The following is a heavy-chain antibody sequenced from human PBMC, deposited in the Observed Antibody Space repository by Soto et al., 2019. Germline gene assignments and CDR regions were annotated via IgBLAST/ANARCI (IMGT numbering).Heavy chain of an antibody. J-gene: IGHJ6*02. CDR3: ARGRLTYYYGSGSYWKADYGMDV. CDR1: GGSFSGYY. Sequence: PSETLSLTCAVYGGSFSGYYWSWIRQPPGKGLEWIGEINHSGSTNYNPSLKSRVTISVDTSKNQFSLKLSSVTAADTAVYYCARGRLTYYYGSGSYWKADYGMDVWGQGTTVTVSS. CDR2: INHSGST. D-gene: IGHD3-10*01. V-gene: IGHV4-34*01.